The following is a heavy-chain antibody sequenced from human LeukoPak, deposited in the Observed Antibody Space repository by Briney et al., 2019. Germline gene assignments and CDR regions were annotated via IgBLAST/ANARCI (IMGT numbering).Heavy chain of an antibody. CDR1: GFTFSNYF. D-gene: IGHD2-15*01. CDR3: ARRVDATRWFDP. CDR2: INSDGTTT. V-gene: IGHV3-74*03. J-gene: IGHJ5*02. Sequence: PGGSLRLSCAASGFTFSNYFMHWVRQAPGKGLVWVSRINSDGTTTMYADSVKDRFTISRDNAKNTLYLQMNSLRDEDTAVYYCARRVDATRWFDPWGQGTLVTVSS.